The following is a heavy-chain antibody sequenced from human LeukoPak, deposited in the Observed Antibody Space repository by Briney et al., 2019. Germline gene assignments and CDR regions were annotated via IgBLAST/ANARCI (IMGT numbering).Heavy chain of an antibody. Sequence: SETLSLTCTVSGGSISDYYWSWIRQPPGKGLEWIGYIYYSGSTNYNPSLKSRVTISVDTSKNQFSLKLSSVTAADTAVYYCARHGYYYDSSFDYWGQGTLVTVSS. CDR1: GGSISDYY. CDR3: ARHGYYYDSSFDY. D-gene: IGHD3-22*01. J-gene: IGHJ4*02. V-gene: IGHV4-59*08. CDR2: IYYSGST.